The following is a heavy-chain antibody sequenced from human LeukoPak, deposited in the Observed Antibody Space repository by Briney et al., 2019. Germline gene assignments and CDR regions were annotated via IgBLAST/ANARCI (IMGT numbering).Heavy chain of an antibody. V-gene: IGHV7-4-1*02. J-gene: IGHJ5*02. D-gene: IGHD2-15*01. CDR3: AEGAYCSGGSCYFRANWFDP. Sequence: ASVKVSCKASGYTFTSYAMNWVRQAPGQGLEWMGWINTNTGNPTYAQGFTGRFVFSSDTSVSTAYLQISSLKAEDTAVYYCAEGAYCSGGSCYFRANWFDPWGQGTLVTVSS. CDR2: INTNTGNP. CDR1: GYTFTSYA.